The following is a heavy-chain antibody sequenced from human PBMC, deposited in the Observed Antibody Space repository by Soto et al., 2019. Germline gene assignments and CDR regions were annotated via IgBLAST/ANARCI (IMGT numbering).Heavy chain of an antibody. CDR2: IKSKTDGGTT. CDR3: TTDGRYFGWLSYYYYYYGMDV. V-gene: IGHV3-15*07. J-gene: IGHJ6*02. Sequence: EVQLVESGGGLVKPGGSLRLSCAASGFTFSNAWMNWVRQAPGKGLEWVGRIKSKTDGGTTDYAAPVKGRFTISRDDSKNALYLQMNSLKTEDTAVYYCTTDGRYFGWLSYYYYYYGMDVWGQGTTVTVSS. CDR1: GFTFSNAW. D-gene: IGHD3-9*01.